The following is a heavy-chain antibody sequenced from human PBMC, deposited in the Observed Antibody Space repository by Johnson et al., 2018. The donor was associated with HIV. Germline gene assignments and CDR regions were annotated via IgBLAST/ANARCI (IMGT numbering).Heavy chain of an antibody. CDR1: GFTFNSSW. V-gene: IGHV3-74*02. CDR3: TRGTSGWFNDAFDI. D-gene: IGHD6-19*01. CDR2: INSDGSST. Sequence: VQLVESGGGLVQPGGSLRLSCAASGFTFNSSWMYWVRQAPGKGLVWVSRINSDGSSTSYADSVKGRFPISRDNAKNTVYLQMNSLRAEDTAVYYCTRGTSGWFNDAFDICGQGTMVTVSS. J-gene: IGHJ3*02.